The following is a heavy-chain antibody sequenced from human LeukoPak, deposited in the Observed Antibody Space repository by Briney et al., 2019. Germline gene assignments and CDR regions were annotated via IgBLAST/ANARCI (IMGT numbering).Heavy chain of an antibody. D-gene: IGHD3-16*02. V-gene: IGHV4-34*01. J-gene: IGHJ4*02. CDR3: ARSYDYVWGSYRYTGSPAHFDY. CDR1: GGSISSYY. Sequence: PSETLSLTCTVSGGSISSYYWSWIRQPPGKGLERIGEINHSGSTNYNPSLKSRVTISVDTSKNQFSLKLSSVTVADTAVYYCARSYDYVWGSYRYTGSPAHFDYWGQGTLVTVSS. CDR2: INHSGST.